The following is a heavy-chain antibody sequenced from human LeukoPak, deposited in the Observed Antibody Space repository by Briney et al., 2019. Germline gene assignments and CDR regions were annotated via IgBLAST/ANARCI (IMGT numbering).Heavy chain of an antibody. D-gene: IGHD3-3*01. CDR1: GFTFSSYS. V-gene: IGHV3-48*01. Sequence: GGSLRLSCAASGFTFSSYSMNWVRQAPGKGLEWVSYISSSSSIIYYADSVKGRFTITRDESKNTLSLQMDGLRAEDTALYYCAREMRGYYPHYWGQGTLVTVSS. J-gene: IGHJ4*02. CDR2: ISSSSSII. CDR3: AREMRGYYPHY.